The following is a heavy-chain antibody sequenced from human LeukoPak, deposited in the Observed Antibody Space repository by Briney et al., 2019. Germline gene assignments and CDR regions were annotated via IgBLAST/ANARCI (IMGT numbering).Heavy chain of an antibody. Sequence: GGALILSSVPTGFTYRRYVMSWVRRAPGKGPEWLQVIWYDGSNEHYADSVRGRFAISRDNAKNTLSLQMNSLRVGDSAVYYGVKERLGGIVWELDHWGKGTLVTVAS. CDR1: GFTYRRYV. D-gene: IGHD3-16*01. V-gene: IGHV3-33*03. J-gene: IGHJ4*02. CDR3: VKERLGGIVWELDH. CDR2: IWYDGSNE.